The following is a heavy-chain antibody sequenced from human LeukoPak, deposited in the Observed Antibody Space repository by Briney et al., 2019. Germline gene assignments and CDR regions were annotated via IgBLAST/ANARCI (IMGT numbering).Heavy chain of an antibody. J-gene: IGHJ5*02. Sequence: GGSLRLSCAASGFTFSNYWMSWVRQTPGKGLEWVANINQDGSAKNYVDSVEGRFTISRDNAKNSLYLQMDSLSAEDTAIYYCARKTYYYDTSPAGWFDTWGQGTLGTVSS. CDR1: GFTFSNYW. CDR2: INQDGSAK. V-gene: IGHV3-7*01. D-gene: IGHD3-22*01. CDR3: ARKTYYYDTSPAGWFDT.